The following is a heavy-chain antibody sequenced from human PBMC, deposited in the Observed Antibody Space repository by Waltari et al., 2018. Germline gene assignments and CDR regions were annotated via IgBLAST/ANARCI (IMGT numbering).Heavy chain of an antibody. CDR1: GGSFRGYY. Sequence: QVQLQQWGAGLLKPSETLSLTCAVSGGSFRGYYWSWLRQPPGKGLEWIGEINHSGSTNYDPSLKSRVTISLDTTKNQFSLKLSSVTAADTAVYYCAIPNAAIFGMILPYGLHVWGQGTTVTVSS. CDR3: AIPNAAIFGMILPYGLHV. CDR2: INHSGST. D-gene: IGHD3-3*01. J-gene: IGHJ6*02. V-gene: IGHV4-34*01.